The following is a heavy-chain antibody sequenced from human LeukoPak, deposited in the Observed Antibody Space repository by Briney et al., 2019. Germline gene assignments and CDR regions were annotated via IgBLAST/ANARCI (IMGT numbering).Heavy chain of an antibody. V-gene: IGHV3-23*01. CDR2: ISGSGGST. CDR1: AFIFSGHW. D-gene: IGHD1-26*01. Sequence: GGSLRLSCEGSAFIFSGHWMNWVRQTPGKGLEWVSAISGSGGSTYYADSVKGRFTISRDNSKNTLYLQVNSLRAEDTAVYYCAKGGKWDVTPFDYWGQGTLVTVSS. J-gene: IGHJ4*02. CDR3: AKGGKWDVTPFDY.